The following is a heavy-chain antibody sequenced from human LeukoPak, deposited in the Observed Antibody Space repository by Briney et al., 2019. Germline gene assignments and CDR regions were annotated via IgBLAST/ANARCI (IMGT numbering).Heavy chain of an antibody. D-gene: IGHD6-13*01. CDR2: IGTAGDT. J-gene: IGHJ5*02. Sequence: GGSLRLSCAASGFTFSSYDMHWVRQGTGKSLEWVSAIGTAGDTYYPGSVKGRFTISREDAKNSLYLQMNSLRVGDTAVYYCARGVLGSSSWRSGFDTWGQGTPVTVSS. CDR3: ARGVLGSSSWRSGFDT. CDR1: GFTFSSYD. V-gene: IGHV3-13*01.